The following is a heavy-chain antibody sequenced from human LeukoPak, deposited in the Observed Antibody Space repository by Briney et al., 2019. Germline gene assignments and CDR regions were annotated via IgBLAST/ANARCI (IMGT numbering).Heavy chain of an antibody. Sequence: WVKSSSRASGGTFISYAISWVRRAPGQGLEWRGGVIPIFGTANYAEKFQGRGAITADKSTSTAYMELSSLRSEDTAVYYCARDHVDTAMVPYDYYGMDVWGKGTPVTVSS. J-gene: IGHJ6*04. D-gene: IGHD5-18*01. CDR3: ARDHVDTAMVPYDYYGMDV. CDR2: VIPIFGTA. V-gene: IGHV1-69*06. CDR1: GGTFISYA.